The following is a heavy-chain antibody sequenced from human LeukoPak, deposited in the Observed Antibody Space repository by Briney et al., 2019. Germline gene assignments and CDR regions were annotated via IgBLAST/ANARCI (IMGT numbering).Heavy chain of an antibody. CDR2: ISGSGNGT. J-gene: IGHJ4*02. V-gene: IGHV3-23*01. Sequence: GFLRLFCAASGFTLRTLAQNWVRQASGEGLEWLCGISGSGNGTYYADSVKGRFTISRDNSQNMVYLLMNSLTVEDAATYYCAKRTMSAFDSWGQGTLLIVSS. D-gene: IGHD5-24*01. CDR1: GFTLRTLA. CDR3: AKRTMSAFDS.